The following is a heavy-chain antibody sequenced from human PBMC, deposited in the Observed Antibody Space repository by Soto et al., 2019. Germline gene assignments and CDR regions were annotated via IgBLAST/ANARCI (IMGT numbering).Heavy chain of an antibody. Sequence: GDSVKVSCKVSGGAFTNYSLNWVRHTPGQGLEWLGGIIPLHNTSNYSLKFVGRVSVTADISSSTVYMHLSGLTSDDTATYYCAGWSDWNPLYSHGMHLPRQATTVTVS. CDR1: GGAFTNYS. V-gene: IGHV1-69*08. D-gene: IGHD1-1*01. CDR2: IIPLHNTS. J-gene: IGHJ6*02. CDR3: AGWSDWNPLYSHGMHL.